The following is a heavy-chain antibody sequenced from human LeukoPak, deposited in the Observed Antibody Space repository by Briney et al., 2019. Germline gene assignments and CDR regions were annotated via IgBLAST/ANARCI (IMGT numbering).Heavy chain of an antibody. CDR2: ISGSGGST. CDR1: GFTFSSYA. J-gene: IGHJ6*02. V-gene: IGHV3-23*01. CDR3: AKDQKPLYYYGSGRSYGMDV. Sequence: PGGSLRLSCAASGFTFSSYAMSWVRQAPGEGLEWVSAISGSGGSTYYADSVKGRFTISRDNSKNTLYLQMNSLRAEDTAVYYCAKDQKPLYYYGSGRSYGMDVWGQGTTVTVSS. D-gene: IGHD3-10*01.